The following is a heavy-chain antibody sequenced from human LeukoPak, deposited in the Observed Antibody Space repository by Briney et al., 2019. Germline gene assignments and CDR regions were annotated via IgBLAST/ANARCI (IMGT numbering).Heavy chain of an antibody. CDR2: IIPIFGTA. CDR1: GGTFSSYA. J-gene: IGHJ4*02. V-gene: IGHV1-69*13. D-gene: IGHD3-22*01. CDR3: ARVFLGGYYDSSGFSGYFDY. Sequence: ASVKVSCKASGGTFSSYAISWVRQAPGQGLEWMGGIIPIFGTANYAQKFQGRVTITADESTSTAYMELSSLRSGDTAVYYCARVFLGGYYDSSGFSGYFDYWGQGTLVTVSS.